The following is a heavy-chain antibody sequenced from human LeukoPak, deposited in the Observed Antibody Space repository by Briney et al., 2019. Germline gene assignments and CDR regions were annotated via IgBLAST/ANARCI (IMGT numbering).Heavy chain of an antibody. D-gene: IGHD6-13*01. CDR3: ARSAAAGPTHFDY. Sequence: GASVKVSCKASGYILIGYYIHWVRQAPGQGLEWMGWINPNSGGTNYAQKFQGWVTMTRDTSISTAYMELSRLRSGDTAVYYCARSAAAGPTHFDYWGQGTLVTVSS. V-gene: IGHV1-2*04. CDR2: INPNSGGT. CDR1: GYILIGYY. J-gene: IGHJ4*02.